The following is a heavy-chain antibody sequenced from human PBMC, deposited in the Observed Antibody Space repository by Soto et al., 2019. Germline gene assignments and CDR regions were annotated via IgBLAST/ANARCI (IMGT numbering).Heavy chain of an antibody. J-gene: IGHJ4*02. CDR2: LYYSGTT. D-gene: IGHD6-13*01. Sequence: QVKLQDSGPGLLKPSETLSLTCPVSGASITPSSGNWFRRSPGKGLEWIGYLYYSGTTNYNPSLKSRVTISIDTSKNQISLNLTSVTAADTAIYYCARGLSWSPYFDLWGQGTRVTVSS. V-gene: IGHV4-59*01. CDR3: ARGLSWSPYFDL. CDR1: GASITPSS.